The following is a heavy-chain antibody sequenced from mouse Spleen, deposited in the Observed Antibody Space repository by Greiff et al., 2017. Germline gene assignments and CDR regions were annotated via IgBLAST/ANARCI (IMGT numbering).Heavy chain of an antibody. D-gene: IGHD2-5*01. CDR1: GYTFTSYW. Sequence: QVQLQQPGAELVMPGASVKLSCKASGYTFTSYWMHWVKQRPGQGLEWIGEIDPSDSYTNYNQKFKGKATLTVDKSSSTAYMQLSSLTSEDSAVYYCAKYYSNVSAMAYWGQGTPVTVSS. CDR2: IDPSDSYT. V-gene: IGHV1-69*01. CDR3: AKYYSNVSAMAY. J-gene: IGHJ4*01.